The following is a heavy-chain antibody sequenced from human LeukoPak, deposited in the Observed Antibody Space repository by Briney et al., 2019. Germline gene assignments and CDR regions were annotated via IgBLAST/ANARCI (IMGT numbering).Heavy chain of an antibody. CDR1: GFTFNNYA. J-gene: IGHJ4*02. V-gene: IGHV3-11*03. CDR2: ICSSSTYT. CDR3: ARANYDYVWGSYRFKPQFDY. Sequence: PGGSLRLSCAASGFTFNNYAMSWVRQAPGKGLEWVSYICSSSTYTNYADSVRGRFTISRDNAKNSLYLQMNSLRAEDTAVYYCARANYDYVWGSYRFKPQFDYWGQGTLVTVSS. D-gene: IGHD3-16*02.